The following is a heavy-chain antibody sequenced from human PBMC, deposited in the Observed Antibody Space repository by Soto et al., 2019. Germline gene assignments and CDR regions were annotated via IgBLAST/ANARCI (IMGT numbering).Heavy chain of an antibody. Sequence: SQTLSRTCAVSGDSVSSNSAAWNWIRQSPSRGLEWLGRTYYRSKWYNDYAVSVKSRIIINPDTSKNQFSLQLNSVTPEDTAVYYCAGGSGSYYSLFNYWGQGTLVTVSS. CDR3: AGGSGSYYSLFNY. J-gene: IGHJ4*01. D-gene: IGHD3-10*01. CDR2: TYYRSKWYN. V-gene: IGHV6-1*01. CDR1: GDSVSSNSAA.